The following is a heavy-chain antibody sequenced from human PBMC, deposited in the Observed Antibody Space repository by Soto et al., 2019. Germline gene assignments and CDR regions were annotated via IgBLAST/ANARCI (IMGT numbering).Heavy chain of an antibody. CDR3: ARVPSYSSGWHDYYYYGMDV. CDR2: IIPIFGTA. Sequence: QVQLVQSGAEVKKPGSSVKVSCKASGGTFSSYAISWVRQAPGQGLEWMGGIIPIFGTANYAQKFQGRVRITADESTRTAYMGLSSLGSEDTSVYYCARVPSYSSGWHDYYYYGMDVWGQGTTVTVSS. V-gene: IGHV1-69*12. CDR1: GGTFSSYA. D-gene: IGHD6-19*01. J-gene: IGHJ6*02.